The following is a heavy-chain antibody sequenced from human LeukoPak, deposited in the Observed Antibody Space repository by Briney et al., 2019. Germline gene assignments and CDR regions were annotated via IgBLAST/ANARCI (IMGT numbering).Heavy chain of an antibody. Sequence: GGSLRLSCAASGFIFSTYWMSWVRQAPGKGLEWVANIKPGGSDKYYVDSVKGRFTISRDNAKNSLYLQMNSLRAEDTAVYYCARGWYYFDYWGQGTLVTVSS. CDR2: IKPGGSDK. D-gene: IGHD2-15*01. CDR1: GFIFSTYW. V-gene: IGHV3-7*01. CDR3: ARGWYYFDY. J-gene: IGHJ4*02.